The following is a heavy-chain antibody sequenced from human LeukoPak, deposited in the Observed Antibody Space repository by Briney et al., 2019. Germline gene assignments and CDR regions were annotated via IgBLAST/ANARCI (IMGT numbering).Heavy chain of an antibody. D-gene: IGHD3-22*01. J-gene: IGHJ3*02. CDR3: ARGPYSYDSSGAFDI. CDR1: AYSISSGFY. CDR2: IYHGGST. V-gene: IGHV4-38-2*02. Sequence: SETLSLTCTVSAYSISSGFYWGWIRQPPGKGLEWIGSIYHGGSTYYNPSLKSRVTISVDTSKNQFSLKLSSVTAADTAVYYCARGPYSYDSSGAFDIWGQGTMVTVSS.